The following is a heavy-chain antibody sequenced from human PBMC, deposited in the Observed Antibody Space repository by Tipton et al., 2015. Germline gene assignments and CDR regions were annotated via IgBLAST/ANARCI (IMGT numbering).Heavy chain of an antibody. CDR2: IYYSGNP. Sequence: TLSLTCTVSGGSISSSSYYWGWIRQPPGMGLEWNGTIYYSGNPYNTPSLKSRVTISVDTSKNQFPLKLSSATAADTAVYYCATRIYGVYSIDVWGQGTSVTVSS. J-gene: IGHJ6*02. V-gene: IGHV4-39*01. CDR3: ATRIYGVYSIDV. CDR1: GGSISSSSYY. D-gene: IGHD4-17*01.